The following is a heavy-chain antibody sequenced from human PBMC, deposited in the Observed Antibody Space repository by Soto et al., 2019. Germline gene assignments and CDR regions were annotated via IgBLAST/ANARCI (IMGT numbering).Heavy chain of an antibody. V-gene: IGHV4-59*08. D-gene: IGHD4-17*01. CDR2: FYYSGST. CDR1: GGSISSYY. J-gene: IGHJ4*02. Sequence: QVQLQESGPGLVKPSETLSLTCTVSGGSISSYYWSWIRQPPGKGLEWIGYFYYSGSTNYHPSLKCLFTIYVDTSKTQFSLKLSSVTAAATAVYYCARRYGDYFDYWGQGTLVTVSS. CDR3: ARRYGDYFDY.